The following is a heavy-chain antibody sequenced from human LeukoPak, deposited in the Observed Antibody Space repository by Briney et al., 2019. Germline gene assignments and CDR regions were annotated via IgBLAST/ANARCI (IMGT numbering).Heavy chain of an antibody. V-gene: IGHV1-69*06. CDR3: ARAYSRGYSGYYYYGMDV. D-gene: IGHD2-21*01. CDR2: IIPIFGTA. CDR1: GGIFSSYA. J-gene: IGHJ6*04. Sequence: ASVKVSCKASGGIFSSYAISCVRQAPGQGLEWMGGIIPIFGTANYAQKFQGRVTITADKSTSTAYMELSSLRSEDTAVYYCARAYSRGYSGYYYYGMDVWGKGTTVTVSS.